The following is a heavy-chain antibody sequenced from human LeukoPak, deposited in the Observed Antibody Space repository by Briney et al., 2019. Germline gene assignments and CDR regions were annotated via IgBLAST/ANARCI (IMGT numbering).Heavy chain of an antibody. J-gene: IGHJ6*04. CDR3: AELGITMIGGV. CDR1: GFTFSSYE. V-gene: IGHV3-48*03. CDR2: ISSSGSTI. D-gene: IGHD3-10*02. Sequence: GGSLRLSCAASGFTFSSYEMNWVRQAPGKGLEWVSYISSSGSTIYYADSVKGRFTLSRDNAKNSLYLQMNSLRADDTAVYYCAELGITMIGGVWGKGTTVTISS.